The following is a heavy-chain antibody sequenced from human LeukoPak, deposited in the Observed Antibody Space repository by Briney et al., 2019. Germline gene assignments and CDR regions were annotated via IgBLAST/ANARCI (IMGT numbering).Heavy chain of an antibody. D-gene: IGHD3-10*01. J-gene: IGHJ4*02. Sequence: PSETLSLTCAVYGGSFSGYYWSWIRQPPGKGLEWIGEINHSGSTNYNPSLKSRVTISVDTSKNQFSLKLSSVTAADTAVYYCARDSGSGGPFDYWGQGTLVTVSS. CDR1: GGSFSGYY. CDR3: ARDSGSGGPFDY. V-gene: IGHV4-34*01. CDR2: INHSGST.